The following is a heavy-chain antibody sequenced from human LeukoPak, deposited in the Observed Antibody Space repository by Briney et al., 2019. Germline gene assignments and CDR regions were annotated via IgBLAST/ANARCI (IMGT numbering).Heavy chain of an antibody. CDR3: ARDRPQGYDILTGYYDYYYYGMDV. CDR2: INPNTGGT. J-gene: IGHJ6*02. Sequence: ASVKVSCKASGYTFTAYYMHWVRQAPGQGLEWMGWINPNTGGTNYAQKFQGRVTMTRATSISTAYMELSSLRSDDTAVYYCARDRPQGYDILTGYYDYYYYGMDVWGQGTTVTVSS. V-gene: IGHV1-2*02. CDR1: GYTFTAYY. D-gene: IGHD3-9*01.